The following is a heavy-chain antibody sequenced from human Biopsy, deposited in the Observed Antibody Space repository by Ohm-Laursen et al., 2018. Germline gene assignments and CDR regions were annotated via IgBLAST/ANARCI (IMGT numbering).Heavy chain of an antibody. D-gene: IGHD6-19*01. J-gene: IGHJ4*02. V-gene: IGHV1-2*02. CDR3: ALQSVAQMKNFDY. CDR1: GFSFTGYY. CDR2: ISPKSGDT. Sequence: ATVKISCKASGFSFTGYYIHWVRQAPGQGLEWMGWISPKSGDTNYAHRFQGNITMTRDTSMSTAYMEMSRLRCDDTAVYYCALQSVAQMKNFDYWGQGTLVTVSS.